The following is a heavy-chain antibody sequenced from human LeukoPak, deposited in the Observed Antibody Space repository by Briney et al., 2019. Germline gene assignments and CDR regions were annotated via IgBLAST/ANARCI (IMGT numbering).Heavy chain of an antibody. D-gene: IGHD1-26*01. Sequence: PGGSLKLSCEASGFTFSGSAIHWVPQSSGKGLEWVSHIDKKDNFYATTSAASVTGRFTISRDDSKNTAYLQMNSLKTEDTALYYCTRDSGTYNWLDPWGQGTLVTVSS. V-gene: IGHV3-73*01. CDR2: IDKKDNFYAT. CDR3: TRDSGTYNWLDP. J-gene: IGHJ5*02. CDR1: GFTFSGSA.